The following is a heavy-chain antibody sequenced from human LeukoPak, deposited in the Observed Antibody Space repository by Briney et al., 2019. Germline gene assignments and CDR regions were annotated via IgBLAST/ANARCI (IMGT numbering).Heavy chain of an antibody. J-gene: IGHJ5*02. CDR3: ARDDRGLNWFDP. CDR2: IWYDGSNK. V-gene: IGHV3-33*01. Sequence: GGSLRLSCAASGFTFSSYGMHWVRQAPGKGLEWVAVIWYDGSNKYYADSVKGRFTISRDNSKNTLYLQMNSLRAEDTAVYYCARDDRGLNWFDPWGQGTLVTVSS. CDR1: GFTFSSYG. D-gene: IGHD3-22*01.